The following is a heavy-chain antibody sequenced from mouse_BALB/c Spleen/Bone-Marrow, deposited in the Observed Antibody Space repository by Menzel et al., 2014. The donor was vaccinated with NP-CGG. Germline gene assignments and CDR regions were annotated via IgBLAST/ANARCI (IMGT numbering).Heavy chain of an antibody. CDR3: ARGGNWDDFDV. CDR2: ISSGSTAI. D-gene: IGHD4-1*01. V-gene: IGHV5-17*02. J-gene: IGHJ1*01. Sequence: EVQVEESGGGLVQPGGSRKLSCAASGFTFSTFGMHWVRQAPEKGLEWVAYISSGSTAIFYADTLKGRFTISRDNPENTLFLQMTSLRPEDTAMYYCARGGNWDDFDVWGAGTTVTVSS. CDR1: GFTFSTFG.